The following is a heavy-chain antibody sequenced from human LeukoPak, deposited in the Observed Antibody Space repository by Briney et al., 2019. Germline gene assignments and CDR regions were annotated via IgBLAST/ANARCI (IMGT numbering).Heavy chain of an antibody. Sequence: SETLSLTCTVSGGSISSSSYYWGWIRQPPGTGLEWIGSIYYSGSTYYNPSLKSRVTISVDTSKNQFSLKLSSVTAADTAVYYCARSPIFGVVTVGGNWFDPWGQGTLVTVSS. V-gene: IGHV4-39*01. CDR3: ARSPIFGVVTVGGNWFDP. D-gene: IGHD3-3*01. CDR2: IYYSGST. J-gene: IGHJ5*02. CDR1: GGSISSSSYY.